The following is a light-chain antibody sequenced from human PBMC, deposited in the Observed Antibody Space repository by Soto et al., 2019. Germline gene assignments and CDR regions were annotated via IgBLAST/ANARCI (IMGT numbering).Light chain of an antibody. J-gene: IGKJ1*01. Sequence: AIQMTQSPSSLSASVGDRVTITCRASQGIRSDLGWYQQRPGEAPKLLIYGTSSLQSGVPSRFSGSGSGTDFTLNISSLQPEDFATYYCLQDYDYPRTFGQGTKVEI. V-gene: IGKV1-6*01. CDR1: QGIRSD. CDR3: LQDYDYPRT. CDR2: GTS.